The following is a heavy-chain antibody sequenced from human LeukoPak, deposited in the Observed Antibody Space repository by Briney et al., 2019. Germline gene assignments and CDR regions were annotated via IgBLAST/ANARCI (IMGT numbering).Heavy chain of an antibody. CDR1: GFTFRSFG. J-gene: IGHJ6*02. V-gene: IGHV3-30*18. CDR3: AKAASFGGLLSVEGFFYYGMDV. Sequence: PGGSLRLSCAPSGFTFRSFGMHWVRRAPGKGLEWGAVISYVGSEEFYATSVKGRFTAARDNSKNTLCLQMNSLRTEDTAVYFCAKAASFGGLLSVEGFFYYGMDVWGQGTTVTVS. CDR2: ISYVGSEE. D-gene: IGHD3-10*01.